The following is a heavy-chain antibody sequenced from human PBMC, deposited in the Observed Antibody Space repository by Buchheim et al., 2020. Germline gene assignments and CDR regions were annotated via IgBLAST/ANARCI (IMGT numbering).Heavy chain of an antibody. Sequence: QEQLVESGGGVVQPGRSLRLSCVASGFTFSSCGMHWVRQAPGKGLEWVAVIWTDGSKKDYADSVKGRFTISRDNPQNTVLVEMESLRVEDTAVYYCARELQTGSTTGFDIWGHGT. D-gene: IGHD1-14*01. CDR1: GFTFSSCG. CDR3: ARELQTGSTTGFDI. CDR2: IWTDGSKK. J-gene: IGHJ3*02. V-gene: IGHV3-33*01.